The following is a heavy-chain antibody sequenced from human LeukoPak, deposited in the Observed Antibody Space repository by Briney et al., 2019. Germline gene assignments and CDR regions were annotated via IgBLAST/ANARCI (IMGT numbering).Heavy chain of an antibody. D-gene: IGHD6-6*01. Sequence: GGSLRLSCAASGFTFSSYSMNWVRQAPGKGLEWVSYISSSSSTIYYADSVKGRFTISRDNAKNSLYLQMNSLRAEDTAVYYCAKDRYPYSSSPEDYWGQGTLVTVSS. V-gene: IGHV3-48*04. J-gene: IGHJ4*02. CDR1: GFTFSSYS. CDR3: AKDRYPYSSSPEDY. CDR2: ISSSSSTI.